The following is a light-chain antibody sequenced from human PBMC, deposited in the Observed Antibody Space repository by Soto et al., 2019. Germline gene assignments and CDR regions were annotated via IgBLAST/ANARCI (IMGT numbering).Light chain of an antibody. J-gene: IGLJ2*01. CDR3: QTWGTGIQV. CDR2: LNSDGSH. V-gene: IGLV4-69*01. CDR1: SGHSSYA. Sequence: QSVLTQSPSASASLGASVKLTCTLSSGHSSYAIAWHQQQPEKGPRYLMKLNSDGSHSKGDGIPDRFSGSSSGAERYLTISSLQSEEEADYCCQTWGTGIQVFGGGTKLTVL.